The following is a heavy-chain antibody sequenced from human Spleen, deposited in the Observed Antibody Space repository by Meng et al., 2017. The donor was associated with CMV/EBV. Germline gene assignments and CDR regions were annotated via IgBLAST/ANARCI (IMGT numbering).Heavy chain of an antibody. CDR3: ARAGGYCSISSCYLFRY. J-gene: IGHJ4*02. V-gene: IGHV1-2*02. D-gene: IGHD2-2*01. CDR1: GYTFTGYY. Sequence: ASVKVSCKASGYTFTGYYMHWVRQAPGQGLEWMGWINPNSSGTNYPQKFQGRVTMTRDTSISTDYMELSRLRSDDTAVYYCARAGGYCSISSCYLFRYWGQGTLVTVSS. CDR2: INPNSSGT.